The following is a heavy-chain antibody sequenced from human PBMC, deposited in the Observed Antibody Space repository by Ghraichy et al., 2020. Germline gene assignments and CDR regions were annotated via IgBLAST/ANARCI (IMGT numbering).Heavy chain of an antibody. V-gene: IGHV3-7*01. J-gene: IGHJ6*02. D-gene: IGHD1-1*01. CDR2: IKQDGNAK. CDR1: GFSFSNFW. CDR3: ARPRQPYYDYAMDV. Sequence: GGSLRLSCAASGFSFSNFWMSWVRQAPGKGLEWVANIKQDGNAKYCVDSVKGRFTISRDNAKNSLFLQMNSLRAEDTAVYYCARPRQPYYDYAMDVWGQGTTVTVSS.